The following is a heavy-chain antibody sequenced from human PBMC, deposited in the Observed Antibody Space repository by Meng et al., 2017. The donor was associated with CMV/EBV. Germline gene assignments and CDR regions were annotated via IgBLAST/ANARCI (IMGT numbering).Heavy chain of an antibody. D-gene: IGHD3-22*01. Sequence: QGQLQQGGAGLLKPSETLSLTCAGYGGSVSGYDWSWIRQPPGKGLEWIGEINHSGSTNYNPSLKSRVTISVDTSKNQFPLKLSSVTAADTAVYYCARGGPNDSSGYYPYYFDYWGQGTLVTVSS. CDR3: ARGGPNDSSGYYPYYFDY. V-gene: IGHV4-34*01. CDR1: GGSVSGYD. CDR2: INHSGST. J-gene: IGHJ4*02.